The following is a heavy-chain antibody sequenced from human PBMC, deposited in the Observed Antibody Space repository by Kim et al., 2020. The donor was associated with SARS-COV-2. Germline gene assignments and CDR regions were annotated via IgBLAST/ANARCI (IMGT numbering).Heavy chain of an antibody. J-gene: IGHJ4*02. CDR3: ARHRGRGELLTSFDY. V-gene: IGHV4-39*01. CDR2: IYYSGST. Sequence: SETLSLTCTVSGGSISSSSYYWGWIRQPPGKGLEWIGSIYYSGSTYYNPSLKSRVTISVDTSKNQFSLKLSSVTAADTAVYYCARHRGRGELLTSFDYWGQGTLVTVSS. CDR1: GGSISSSSYY. D-gene: IGHD1-26*01.